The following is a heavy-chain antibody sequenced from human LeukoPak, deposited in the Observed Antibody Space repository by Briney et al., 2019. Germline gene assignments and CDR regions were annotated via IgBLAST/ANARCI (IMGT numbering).Heavy chain of an antibody. V-gene: IGHV3-74*01. J-gene: IGHJ4*02. CDR1: GFTFSSYA. CDR2: INSDGSIR. CDR3: ARLSSSGWYYFDS. D-gene: IGHD6-19*01. Sequence: GGSLRLSCAASGFTFSSYAMSWVRQAPGKGLEWVSHINSDGSIRTYADSVKGRFTISRDNAKNTLYLQMNSLRAEDTAVYYCARLSSSGWYYFDSWGQGALVTVSS.